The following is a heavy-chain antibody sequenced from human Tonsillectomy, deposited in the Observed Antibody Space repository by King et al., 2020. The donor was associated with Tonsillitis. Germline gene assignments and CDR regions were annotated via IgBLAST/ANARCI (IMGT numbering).Heavy chain of an antibody. J-gene: IGHJ4*02. V-gene: IGHV3-66*01. CDR2: IYTGGST. CDR3: ARDPAAAAIFDY. D-gene: IGHD6-13*01. Sequence: VQLVESGGGLVQPGGSLRLSCAASGFTVSFNYMSWVRQAPGKGLGGVSVIYTGGSTYYADSVKGRFTISRDNSKNTLYLQMNSLRAEDTAVYYCARDPAAAAIFDYWGQGTLVTVSS. CDR1: GFTVSFNY.